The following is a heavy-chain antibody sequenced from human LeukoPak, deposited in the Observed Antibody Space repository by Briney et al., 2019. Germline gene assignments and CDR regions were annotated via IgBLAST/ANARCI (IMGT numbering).Heavy chain of an antibody. V-gene: IGHV1-2*02. J-gene: IGHJ5*02. Sequence: ASVKVSCKASGYTFTGYYMHWVRQAPGQGLEWMGWINPNSGGTNYAQKFQGRVTMTRDTSISTAYMELSRLRSDDTAVYYCAREVRRASGSYYGRFDPWGQGTLVTVSS. CDR3: AREVRRASGSYYGRFDP. CDR1: GYTFTGYY. D-gene: IGHD1-26*01. CDR2: INPNSGGT.